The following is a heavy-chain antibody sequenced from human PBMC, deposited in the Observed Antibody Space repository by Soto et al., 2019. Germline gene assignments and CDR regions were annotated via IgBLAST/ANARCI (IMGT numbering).Heavy chain of an antibody. J-gene: IGHJ4*02. CDR1: GFTFSSYG. V-gene: IGHV3-30*18. Sequence: QVQLVESGGGVVQPGRSLRLSCAASGFTFSSYGMHWVRQAPGKGLEWVAVISYDGSNKYYADSVKGRFTISRDNSKNTLYLQMNSLRAEDTAVYYCAKVPGVTAMYYFDYWGQGTLVTVSS. CDR2: ISYDGSNK. CDR3: AKVPGVTAMYYFDY. D-gene: IGHD2-21*02.